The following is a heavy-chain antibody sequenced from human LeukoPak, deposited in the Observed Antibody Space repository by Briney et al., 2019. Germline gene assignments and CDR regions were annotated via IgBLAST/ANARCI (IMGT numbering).Heavy chain of an antibody. Sequence: ASVKVSCKVSGYTLTELSMHWVRQAPGKGLEWMGGFDPEDGETIYAQKFQGRVTMTEDTSTDTAYMELSSLRSEDTAMYYCATGLRWLQFQGAFDIWGQGTMVTVSS. CDR1: GYTLTELS. V-gene: IGHV1-24*01. CDR3: ATGLRWLQFQGAFDI. D-gene: IGHD5-24*01. CDR2: FDPEDGET. J-gene: IGHJ3*02.